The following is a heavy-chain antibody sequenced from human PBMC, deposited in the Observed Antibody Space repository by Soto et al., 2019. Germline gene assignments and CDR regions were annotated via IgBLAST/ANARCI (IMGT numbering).Heavy chain of an antibody. Sequence: GGSLRLSCAASGFTFSSYAMSWVRQAPGKGLEWVSAISGSGGSTYYADSVKGRFTISRDNSKNTLYLQMNSLRAEDTAVYYCARPGRKMSANDYWGQGTLVTVSS. CDR3: ARPGRKMSANDY. CDR2: ISGSGGST. V-gene: IGHV3-23*01. CDR1: GFTFSSYA. J-gene: IGHJ4*02.